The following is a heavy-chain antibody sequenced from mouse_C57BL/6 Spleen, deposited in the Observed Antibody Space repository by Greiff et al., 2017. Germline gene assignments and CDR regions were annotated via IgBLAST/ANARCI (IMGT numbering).Heavy chain of an antibody. CDR1: GYSITSGYY. CDR3: AREIITTFLYWYFEV. V-gene: IGHV3-6*01. Sequence: EVKLMESGPGLVKPSQSLSLTCSVTGYSITSGYYWNWIRQFPGNKLEWMGYISYDGSNNYNPSLKNRISITRDTSKNQFFLKLNSVTTEDTATYYCAREIITTFLYWYFEVWGTGTTVTVSS. CDR2: ISYDGSN. D-gene: IGHD1-1*01. J-gene: IGHJ1*03.